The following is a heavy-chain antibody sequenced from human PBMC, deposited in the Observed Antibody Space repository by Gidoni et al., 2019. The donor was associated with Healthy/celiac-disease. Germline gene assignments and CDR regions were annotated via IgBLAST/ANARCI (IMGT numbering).Heavy chain of an antibody. D-gene: IGHD3-22*01. CDR3: AGCSRHYYDSSGYYCAYYYMDV. J-gene: IGHJ6*03. Sequence: EVQLVESGGGLIQPGGSLRLSCAASGFTVSRNNMSLVCQAPGKGLVWVSGVSGGVSASSAGSVKGRFTISRDNSKTPLYLQMNILRAEDTSVYYCAGCSRHYYDSSGYYCAYYYMDVWGKGTTVTVSS. V-gene: IGHV3-53*01. CDR2: VSGGVSA. CDR1: GFTVSRNN.